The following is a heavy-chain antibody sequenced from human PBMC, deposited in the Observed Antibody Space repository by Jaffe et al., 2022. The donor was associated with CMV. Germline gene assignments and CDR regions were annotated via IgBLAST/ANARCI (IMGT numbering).Heavy chain of an antibody. CDR3: AREGYSSSGWFDP. Sequence: QVQLQQWGAGLLKPSETLSLTCAVYGGSFSGYYWSWIRQPPGKGLEWIGEINHSGSTNYNPSLKSRVTISVDTSKNQFSLKLSSVTAADTAVYYCAREGYSSSGWFDPWGQGTLVTVSS. V-gene: IGHV4-34*01. CDR2: INHSGST. CDR1: GGSFSGYY. D-gene: IGHD6-6*01. J-gene: IGHJ5*02.